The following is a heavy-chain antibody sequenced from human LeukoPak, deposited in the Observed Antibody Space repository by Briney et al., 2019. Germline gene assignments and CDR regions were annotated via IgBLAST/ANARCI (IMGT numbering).Heavy chain of an antibody. Sequence: SETLPLTCTVSGGSFTSGSHYWSWVRQPPGRGLEWIGNIYYSGNANYNPSLKSRVTMSVDRSKNQLSLKLSSVTAADTAVYYCAGVQSQNYYAMDVWGPGTPVTVSS. V-gene: IGHV4-61*01. J-gene: IGHJ6*02. CDR2: IYYSGNA. CDR3: AGVQSQNYYAMDV. CDR1: GGSFTSGSHY.